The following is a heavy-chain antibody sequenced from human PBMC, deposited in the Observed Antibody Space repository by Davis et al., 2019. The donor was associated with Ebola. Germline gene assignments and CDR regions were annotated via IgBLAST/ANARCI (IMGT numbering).Heavy chain of an antibody. CDR3: AREIAVVYFDY. CDR1: GYTVGSDF. CDR2: LHSVSGI. D-gene: IGHD6-19*01. Sequence: GESLKISCSASGYTVGSDFMIWARQAPGKGLEWLSMLHSVSGIFYADSVRGRFTISADTSKNTLYLQMNSLRAEDTAVYYCAREIAVVYFDYWGQGTLVTVSS. V-gene: IGHV3-53*01. J-gene: IGHJ4*02.